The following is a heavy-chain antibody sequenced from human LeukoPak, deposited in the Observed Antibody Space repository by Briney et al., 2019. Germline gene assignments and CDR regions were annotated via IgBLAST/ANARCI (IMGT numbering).Heavy chain of an antibody. J-gene: IGHJ3*02. CDR1: GGSFSGYY. V-gene: IGHV4-34*01. CDR3: ARRTEADIAAAAGAFDI. CDR2: INHSGST. D-gene: IGHD6-13*01. Sequence: SETLSLTCAVYGGSFSGYYWSWIRQPPGKGLEWIGEINHSGSTNYNPSLKSRVTISVDTSKNQFSLKLSSVTAADTAVYYCARRTEADIAAAAGAFDIWGQGTMVTVSS.